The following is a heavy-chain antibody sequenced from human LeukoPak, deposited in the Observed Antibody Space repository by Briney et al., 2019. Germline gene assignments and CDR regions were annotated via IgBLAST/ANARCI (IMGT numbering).Heavy chain of an antibody. CDR2: INSDGSST. D-gene: IGHD3-10*01. CDR3: ATSSGGFDY. J-gene: IGHJ4*02. Sequence: GRSLRLSCAASGFTLSSSGIHWVRQAPGKGLVWVSRINSDGSSTSYADSVKGRFTISRDNAKNTLYLQMNSLRAEDTAVYYCATSSGGFDYWGQGTLVTVSS. V-gene: IGHV3-74*01. CDR1: GFTLSSSG.